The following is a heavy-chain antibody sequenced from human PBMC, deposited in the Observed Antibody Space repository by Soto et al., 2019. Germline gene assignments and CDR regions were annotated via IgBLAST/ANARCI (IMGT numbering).Heavy chain of an antibody. CDR1: GGTFSNYG. CDR2: ISPLFGTA. Sequence: QVQLVQSGTEVKKPGSSVKVSCKASGGTFSNYGVSWVRQAPGQGLEWMGGISPLFGTANDAPKFQGRVTITADEPTGTSYMELSSLRSEDTAMYSCPIGYYYYGLDFWGQGTTVPVSS. J-gene: IGHJ6*02. CDR3: PIGYYYYGLDF. V-gene: IGHV1-69*12.